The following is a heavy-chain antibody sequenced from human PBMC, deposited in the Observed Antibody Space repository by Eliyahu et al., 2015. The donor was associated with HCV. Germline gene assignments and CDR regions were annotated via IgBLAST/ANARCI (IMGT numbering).Heavy chain of an antibody. D-gene: IGHD2-2*02. CDR3: ARGSGYCSSTSCYRYYYMDV. CDR1: GYTFTSYY. V-gene: IGHV1-46*03. J-gene: IGHJ6*03. CDR2: INPSGGST. Sequence: QVQLVQSGAEVKKPGASVKVSCKASGYTFTSYYMHWVRQAPGQGLEWMGIINPSGGSTSYAQKFQGRVTMTRDTSTSTVYIELSSLRSEDTAVYYCARGSGYCSSTSCYRYYYMDVWGKGTTVTVSS.